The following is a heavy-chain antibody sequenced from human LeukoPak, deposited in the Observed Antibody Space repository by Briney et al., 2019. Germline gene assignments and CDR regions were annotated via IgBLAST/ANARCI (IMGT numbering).Heavy chain of an antibody. CDR2: INHSGST. Sequence: KASETLSLTCAVYGGSFSGYYWTWIRQPPGKGLEWIGEINHSGSTTYKPSLKSRVTMSVDTSKNQFSLKLSSVTAADTAVYYCARDAEIVGAARSVYFDYWGQGTLVTVSS. CDR1: GGSFSGYY. V-gene: IGHV4-34*01. J-gene: IGHJ4*02. CDR3: ARDAEIVGAARSVYFDY. D-gene: IGHD1-26*01.